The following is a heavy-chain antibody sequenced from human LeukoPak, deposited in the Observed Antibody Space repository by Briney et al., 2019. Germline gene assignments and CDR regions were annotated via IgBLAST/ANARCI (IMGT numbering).Heavy chain of an antibody. D-gene: IGHD6-19*01. Sequence: SVKVSCKASGGTFSSYAISWVRQAPGQGLEWMGRIIPILGIANYAQKFQGRVTITADKSTSTAYMELSSLRSEDTAVYYCARDRGSPVAGLYIDYWGQGTLVTVSS. CDR1: GGTFSSYA. J-gene: IGHJ4*02. V-gene: IGHV1-69*04. CDR2: IIPILGIA. CDR3: ARDRGSPVAGLYIDY.